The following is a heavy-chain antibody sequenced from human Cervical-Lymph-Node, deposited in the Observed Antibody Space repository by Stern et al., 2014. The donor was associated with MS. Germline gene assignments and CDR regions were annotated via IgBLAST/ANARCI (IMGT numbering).Heavy chain of an antibody. CDR2: ISYDGSNK. CDR1: GFTFSSYG. J-gene: IGHJ4*02. Sequence: DQLVESGGGVVQPGRSLRLSCAASGFTFSSYGMHWVRQAPGKGLEWVAVISYDGSNKYYADSVKGRFTISRDNSKNTLYLQMNSLRAEDTAVYYCAKDKEGLFDYWGQGTLVTVSS. CDR3: AKDKEGLFDY. V-gene: IGHV3-30*18.